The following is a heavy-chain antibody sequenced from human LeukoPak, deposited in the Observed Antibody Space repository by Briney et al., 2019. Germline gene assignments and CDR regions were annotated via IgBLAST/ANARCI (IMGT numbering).Heavy chain of an antibody. CDR1: GGSVNSGSYY. V-gene: IGHV4-61*01. D-gene: IGHD1-26*01. J-gene: IGHJ4*02. CDR3: ARAAYSGSYHSDY. Sequence: SETLSLTCTVSGGSVNSGSYYWNWIRQPPGKGLEWIGYIHYSGSTNYNPSLKSRVTISVDTSKNQFSLKLSSVTAADTAVYYCARAAYSGSYHSDYWGQGTLVTVSS. CDR2: IHYSGST.